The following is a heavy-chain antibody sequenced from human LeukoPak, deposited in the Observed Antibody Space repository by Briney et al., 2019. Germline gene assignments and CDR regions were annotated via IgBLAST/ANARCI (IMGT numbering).Heavy chain of an antibody. V-gene: IGHV4-39*07. Sequence: SETLSLTCTVSGGSISSSSYYWSWIRQPPGKGLEWIGEINHSGSTNYNPSLKSRVTISVDTSKNQFSLKLSSVTAADTAVYYCARCDSGSYYGENSEYFQHWGQGTLVTVSS. D-gene: IGHD1-26*01. J-gene: IGHJ1*01. CDR1: GGSISSSSYY. CDR2: INHSGST. CDR3: ARCDSGSYYGENSEYFQH.